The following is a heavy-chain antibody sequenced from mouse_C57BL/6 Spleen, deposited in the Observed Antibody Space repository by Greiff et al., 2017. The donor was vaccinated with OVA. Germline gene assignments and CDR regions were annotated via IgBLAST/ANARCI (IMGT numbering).Heavy chain of an antibody. V-gene: IGHV3-1*01. Sequence: EVQLQQSGPGMVKPSQSLSLTCTVTGYSITSGYDWHWIRHFPGNKLEWMGYISYSGSTNYNPSLKSRISITHDTSKNHFFLKLNSVTTEDTATYYCARGDYSNYGSWFAYWGQGTLVTVSA. J-gene: IGHJ3*01. CDR2: ISYSGST. CDR1: GYSITSGYD. D-gene: IGHD2-5*01. CDR3: ARGDYSNYGSWFAY.